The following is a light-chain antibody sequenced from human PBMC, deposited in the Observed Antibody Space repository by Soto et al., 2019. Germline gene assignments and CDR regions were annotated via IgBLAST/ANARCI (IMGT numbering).Light chain of an antibody. CDR2: GNS. J-gene: IGLJ1*01. CDR3: QSYDSSLSGPLYA. CDR1: SSNIGAGYD. V-gene: IGLV1-40*01. Sequence: QSVLTQPPSVSGAPGQRVTISCTGSSSNIGAGYDVHWYQQLPGTAPKLLIYGNSNRPSGVPDRFSGSKSGTSASLAITGLQAEDEADYYCQSYDSSLSGPLYAFGTGTKLTVL.